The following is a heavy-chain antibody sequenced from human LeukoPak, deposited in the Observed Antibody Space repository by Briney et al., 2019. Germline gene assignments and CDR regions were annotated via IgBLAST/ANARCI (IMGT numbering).Heavy chain of an antibody. CDR1: GYTFTSYD. CDR3: ARGPLGEVGIVRMDV. D-gene: IGHD1-26*01. Sequence: ASVKVSCKASGYTFTSYDINWVRQGTGQGLEWMGWMNPNSGNTGYAQNFQGRVTMTRNTSITTAYMELSSLISEDTAVYYCARGPLGEVGIVRMDVWGQGTTVTVSS. V-gene: IGHV1-8*01. J-gene: IGHJ6*02. CDR2: MNPNSGNT.